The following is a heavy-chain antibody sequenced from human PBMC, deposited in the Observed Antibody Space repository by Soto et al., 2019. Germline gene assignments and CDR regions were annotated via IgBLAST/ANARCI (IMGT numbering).Heavy chain of an antibody. CDR3: AKLASSRPPYHIIYPGMDV. V-gene: IGHV3-9*01. J-gene: IGHJ6*02. CDR2: ISWNSGSI. D-gene: IGHD6-13*01. CDR1: GFTFDDYA. Sequence: EVQLVESGGGLVQPGRSLRLSCAASGFTFDDYAMHWVRQAPGKGLEWVSGISWNSGSIGYADSVKGRFTISRDNAKNSLYLQMNSLRAEDTALYYCAKLASSRPPYHIIYPGMDVWGQGTTVTVSS.